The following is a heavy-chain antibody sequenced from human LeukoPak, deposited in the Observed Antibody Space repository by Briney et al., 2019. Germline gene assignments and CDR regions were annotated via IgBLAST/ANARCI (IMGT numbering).Heavy chain of an antibody. V-gene: IGHV4-39*07. Sequence: PSETPSLTCTVSGDSISSSSYYWGWIRQPPGKELEWIGSIYYSGSTYYNPSLNSRVTISVDTSKNRFSLKLSSVTAADTAVYYCARGGYYYYGMDVWGQGTTVTVSS. CDR2: IYYSGST. CDR1: GDSISSSSYY. J-gene: IGHJ6*02. CDR3: ARGGYYYYGMDV.